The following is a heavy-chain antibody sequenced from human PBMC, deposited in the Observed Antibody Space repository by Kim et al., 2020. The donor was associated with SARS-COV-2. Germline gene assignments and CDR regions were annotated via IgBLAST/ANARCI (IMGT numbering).Heavy chain of an antibody. CDR1: GYTFTGYY. CDR2: INPNSGGT. CDR3: ARGLPRYSSFGGW. Sequence: ASVKVSCKASGYTFTGYYMHWVRQAPGQGLEWMGWINPNSGGTNYAQKFQGRVTMTRDTSISTAYMELSRLRSDDTAVYYCARGLPRYSSFGGWWGQGTLVTVSS. J-gene: IGHJ4*02. D-gene: IGHD6-13*01. V-gene: IGHV1-2*02.